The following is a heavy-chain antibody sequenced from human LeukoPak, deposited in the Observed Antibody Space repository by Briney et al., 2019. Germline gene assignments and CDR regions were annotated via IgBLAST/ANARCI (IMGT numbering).Heavy chain of an antibody. CDR3: ARSPSIVLMVYAIPPGFDP. CDR2: IYYSGST. J-gene: IGHJ5*02. CDR1: GGSLSSGDYY. Sequence: SQTLSLTCTVSGGSLSSGDYYWSWIRQPPGKGLEWIGYIYYSGSTYYNPSLKSRVTISVDTSKNQFSLKLSSVTAADTAVYYCARSPSIVLMVYAIPPGFDPWGQGTLVTVSS. D-gene: IGHD2-8*01. V-gene: IGHV4-30-4*01.